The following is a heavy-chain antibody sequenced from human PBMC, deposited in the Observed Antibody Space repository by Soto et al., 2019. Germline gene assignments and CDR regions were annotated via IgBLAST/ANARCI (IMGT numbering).Heavy chain of an antibody. J-gene: IGHJ4*02. Sequence: EVQLVESGGGLVQPGGSLRLSCAASGFTFSSYSMNWVRQAPGKGLEWVSYISSSSSTIYYADSVKGRFTISRDNAKNSLYLQMYSLRDEDTAVYYCARDLGGYPWYFDYWGQGTLVTVSS. V-gene: IGHV3-48*02. CDR2: ISSSSSTI. CDR3: ARDLGGYPWYFDY. CDR1: GFTFSSYS. D-gene: IGHD3-22*01.